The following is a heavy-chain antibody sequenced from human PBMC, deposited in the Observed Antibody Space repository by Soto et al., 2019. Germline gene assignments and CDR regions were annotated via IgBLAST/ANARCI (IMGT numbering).Heavy chain of an antibody. D-gene: IGHD3-9*01. V-gene: IGHV4-30-4*01. CDR1: GGSIGSGNYY. J-gene: IGHJ4*02. Sequence: PSETLSLTCSVSGGSIGSGNYYWSWNRHPPGKGLEWIGYIYHSGITYYNPSLNSRVTISVDMSKNQFSLRLSSVTAADTAVYYCAREDYTGNSRFFDYWGQGVLVTVSS. CDR3: AREDYTGNSRFFDY. CDR2: IYHSGIT.